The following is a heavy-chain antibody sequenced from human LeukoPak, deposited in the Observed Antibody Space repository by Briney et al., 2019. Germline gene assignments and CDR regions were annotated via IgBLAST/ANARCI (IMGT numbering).Heavy chain of an antibody. CDR1: GYTFTSYD. V-gene: IGHV1-8*01. Sequence: ASVKVSCKASGYTFTSYDINCVRQATGQGLEWMGWMNPNSGNTCYAKKFQGRVTMTRNTSRSTAYMELSSLRSEDTAVYYCARGAMVRGVIRRGGCLSDPWGQGTLVTVSS. CDR3: ARGAMVRGVIRRGGCLSDP. CDR2: MNPNSGNT. D-gene: IGHD3-10*01. J-gene: IGHJ5*02.